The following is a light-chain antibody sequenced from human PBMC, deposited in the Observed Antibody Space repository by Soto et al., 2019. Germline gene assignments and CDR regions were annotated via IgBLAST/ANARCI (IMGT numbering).Light chain of an antibody. CDR1: QSISSNY. CDR2: GAS. Sequence: EVVLTQSPGTLSLSLGDTATLSCRASQSISSNYLAWYQQKPGQAPRLLIYGASSRATGIPDRFTGSGSGTDFTLTISGLEPEDFAVYYCQQYGSSPLTFGGGTTVEIK. V-gene: IGKV3-20*01. J-gene: IGKJ4*01. CDR3: QQYGSSPLT.